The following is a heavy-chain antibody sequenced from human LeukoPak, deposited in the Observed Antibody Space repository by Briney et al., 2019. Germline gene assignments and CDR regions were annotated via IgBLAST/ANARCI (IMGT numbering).Heavy chain of an antibody. D-gene: IGHD3-3*01. CDR1: GFTFSSYA. V-gene: IGHV3-23*01. J-gene: IGHJ4*02. CDR2: ISGSGGST. CDR3: AKATYYDFWSGPDY. Sequence: GGSLRLSCAASGFTFSSYAMSWVRQAPGRGLEWVSAISGSGGSTYYADSVKGRFTISRDNSKNTLYLQMNSLRAEDTAVYYCAKATYYDFWSGPDYWGQGTLVTVSS.